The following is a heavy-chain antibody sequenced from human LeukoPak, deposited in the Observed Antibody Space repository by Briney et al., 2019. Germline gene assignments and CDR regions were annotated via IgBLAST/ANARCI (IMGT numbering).Heavy chain of an antibody. Sequence: GGSLRLSCAASGFTFSNFGMHWVRQAPGKGLEWVSFIWYDGSSKYYGDSVKGRFTISRDNSKNTLYLQMNSLRAEGTAVYYCARGYYDILTGLEYWGQGTLVTVSS. D-gene: IGHD3-9*01. CDR1: GFTFSNFG. CDR2: IWYDGSSK. J-gene: IGHJ4*02. CDR3: ARGYYDILTGLEY. V-gene: IGHV3-33*01.